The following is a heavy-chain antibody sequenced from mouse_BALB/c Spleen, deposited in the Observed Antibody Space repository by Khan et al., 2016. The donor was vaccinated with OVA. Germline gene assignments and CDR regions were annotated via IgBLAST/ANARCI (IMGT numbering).Heavy chain of an antibody. CDR1: GFTFSNFG. CDR3: ARSGGNFHWYFDV. V-gene: IGHV5-17*02. J-gene: IGHJ1*01. D-gene: IGHD3-1*01. Sequence: EVKLMESGGGLMQPGGSRKLSCAASGFTFSNFGMHWVRQAPKKGLEWVAYMSSGSSTIYYVDTVKGRFTISRDNLKNILFLQMTSLRSEDTAMYYCARSGGNFHWYFDVWGAGTSVTVSS. CDR2: MSSGSSTI.